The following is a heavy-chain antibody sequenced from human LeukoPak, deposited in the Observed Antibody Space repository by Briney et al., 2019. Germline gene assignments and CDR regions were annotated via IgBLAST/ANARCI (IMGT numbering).Heavy chain of an antibody. J-gene: IGHJ4*02. V-gene: IGHV3-11*01. CDR3: ARDVFGSEYPFDF. CDR2: ISSSGSTI. CDR1: GFTFSDYY. D-gene: IGHD2-2*01. Sequence: GGSLRLSCAASGFTFSDYYMSWIRQAPGKGLEWVSYISSSGSTIYYADSVKGRFTISRDNAKNSLYLHMNSLRAEDTVVYYCARDVFGSEYPFDFWGQGTLVTVSS.